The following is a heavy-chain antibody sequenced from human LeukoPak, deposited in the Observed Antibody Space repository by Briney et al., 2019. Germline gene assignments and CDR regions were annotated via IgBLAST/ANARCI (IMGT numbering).Heavy chain of an antibody. J-gene: IGHJ6*03. CDR1: GGSISSGSYY. CDR2: IYTSGST. Sequence: TLSLTCTVSGGSISSGSYYWSWIRQPAGKGLEWIGRIYTSGSTNYNPSLKSRVTISVDTSKNQFSLKLSSVTAADTAVYYCARGKIVVVPAAHDYYYYYYMDVWGKGTTVTVSS. CDR3: ARGKIVVVPAAHDYYYYYYMDV. D-gene: IGHD2-2*01. V-gene: IGHV4-61*02.